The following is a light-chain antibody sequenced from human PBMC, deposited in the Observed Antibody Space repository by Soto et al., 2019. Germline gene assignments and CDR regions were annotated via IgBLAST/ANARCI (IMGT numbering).Light chain of an antibody. CDR1: SSDVGGYNY. V-gene: IGLV2-14*01. CDR2: DVS. CDR3: SSYTSSSTSSVV. Sequence: QSVLTQPASVSGSPGQSITISCTGTSSDVGGYNYVSWYQQHPGKAPKLMIYDVSNRPSGVSNRFSGSKSGNTASLTISGLQAEDEVDYYCSSYTSSSTSSVVFGGGTQLTVL. J-gene: IGLJ2*01.